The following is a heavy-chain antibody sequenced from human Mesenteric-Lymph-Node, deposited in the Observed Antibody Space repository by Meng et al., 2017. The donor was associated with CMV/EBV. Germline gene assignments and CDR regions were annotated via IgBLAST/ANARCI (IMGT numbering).Heavy chain of an antibody. D-gene: IGHD2-2*02. CDR3: ARDSVVVPAAILYYGMDV. J-gene: IGHJ6*02. V-gene: IGHV1-18*01. CDR1: GYTFTSYG. CDR2: ISAYNGNT. Sequence: ASVKVSCKASGYTFTSYGISWVRQAPGQGLEWMGWISAYNGNTNYAQKLQGRVTMTTDTSTSTVYMELRSLRSDDTAVYYCARDSVVVPAAILYYGMDVWGQGTTVTVSS.